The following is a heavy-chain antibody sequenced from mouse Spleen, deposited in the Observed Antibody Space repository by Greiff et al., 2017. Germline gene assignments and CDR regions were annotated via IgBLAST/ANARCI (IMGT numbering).Heavy chain of an antibody. J-gene: IGHJ4*01. V-gene: IGHV3-6*01. CDR1: GYSITSGYY. CDR3: ARDLFGSSYAMDY. D-gene: IGHD1-3*01. Sequence: EVHLVESGPGLVKPSQSLSLTCSVTGYSITSGYYWNWIRQFPGNKLEWMGYISYDGSNNYNPSLKNRISITRDTSKNQFFLKLNSVTTEDTATYYCARDLFGSSYAMDYWGQGTSVTVSS. CDR2: ISYDGSN.